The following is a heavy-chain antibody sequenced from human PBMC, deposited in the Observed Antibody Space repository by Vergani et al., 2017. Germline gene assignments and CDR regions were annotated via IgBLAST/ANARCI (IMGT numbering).Heavy chain of an antibody. V-gene: IGHV4-59*01. D-gene: IGHD6-19*01. Sequence: QVQLQESGPGLVKPSETLSLTCTVSGGSISSYYWSWIRQPPGKGLEWIGYIYYSGSTNYNPSLKSRVTISVDTSKNQFSLKVSSVTAADTSVYYCARDPGYSSGWYKGNYGMDVWGQGTTVTVSS. CDR1: GGSISSYY. CDR3: ARDPGYSSGWYKGNYGMDV. J-gene: IGHJ6*02. CDR2: IYYSGST.